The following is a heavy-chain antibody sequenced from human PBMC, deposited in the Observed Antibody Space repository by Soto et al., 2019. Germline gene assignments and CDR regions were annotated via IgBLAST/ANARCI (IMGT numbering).Heavy chain of an antibody. J-gene: IGHJ3*01. Sequence: EKQLVESGGALAQPGGSLRLSCVGSGFTFSIYALTWVRQAPGKGLEWVSLITNNGDTTFFGDSVKGRFSISRDNSKNTMYLPLDILSAEDTAVCYCAMAAGYGGAFDVWGQGTMVAVSS. D-gene: IGHD5-12*01. V-gene: IGHV3-23*04. CDR2: ITNNGDTT. CDR3: AMAAGYGGAFDV. CDR1: GFTFSIYA.